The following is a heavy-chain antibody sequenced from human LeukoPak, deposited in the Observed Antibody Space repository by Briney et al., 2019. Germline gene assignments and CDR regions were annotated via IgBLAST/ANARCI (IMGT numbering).Heavy chain of an antibody. V-gene: IGHV1-18*01. CDR3: ARDKLVAAAGTKNTINWFDP. D-gene: IGHD6-13*01. Sequence: ASVEVSCKASGYTFTSYGISWVRQAPGQGLEWMGWISAYNGNTNYAQKLQGRVTMTTDTSTSTAYMELRSLRSEDTAVYYCARDKLVAAAGTKNTINWFDPWGQGTLVTVSS. CDR1: GYTFTSYG. J-gene: IGHJ5*02. CDR2: ISAYNGNT.